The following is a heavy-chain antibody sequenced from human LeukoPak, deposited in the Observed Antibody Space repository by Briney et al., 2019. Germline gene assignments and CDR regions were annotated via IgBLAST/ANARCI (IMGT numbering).Heavy chain of an antibody. D-gene: IGHD2-2*02. Sequence: GGSLRLSCAASGFTFSSYGMHWVRQAPGKGLEWVAVISYDGSNKYYVDSVKGRFTISGDNSKNTLYLQMNSLRAEDTAVYYCAKDPGRFVVVPAAIDYWGQGTLVTVSS. CDR2: ISYDGSNK. CDR1: GFTFSSYG. CDR3: AKDPGRFVVVPAAIDY. V-gene: IGHV3-30*18. J-gene: IGHJ4*02.